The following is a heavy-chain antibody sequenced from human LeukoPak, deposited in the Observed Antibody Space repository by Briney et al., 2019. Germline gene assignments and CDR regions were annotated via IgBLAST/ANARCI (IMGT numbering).Heavy chain of an antibody. J-gene: IGHJ5*02. V-gene: IGHV4-34*01. CDR1: GGSFSGYY. D-gene: IGHD6-13*01. Sequence: PSETLSLTCAVYGGSFSGYYWSWIRQPPGKGLEWIGEINHSGSTNYNPSLKSRVTISVDTSKNQFSLKLSSVTAADTAVYYCARERAAAGTGWFDPWGQGTLVTVSS. CDR2: INHSGST. CDR3: ARERAAAGTGWFDP.